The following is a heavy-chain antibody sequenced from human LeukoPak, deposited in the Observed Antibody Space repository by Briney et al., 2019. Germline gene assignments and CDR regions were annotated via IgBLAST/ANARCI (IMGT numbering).Heavy chain of an antibody. CDR2: IRDSGET. V-gene: IGHV3-66*03. J-gene: IGHJ5*02. D-gene: IGHD2/OR15-2a*01. CDR1: GFSVRNYY. CDR3: ARDRAATEYWVEFDL. Sequence: PGGSLRLSCAATGFSVRNYYMSWVRQAPGKGLEWVSLIRDSGETFYIDSVKGRFTISRDDSKNTVYLQMNRLRVEDTAVYFCARDRAATEYWVEFDLWGQGALVTVSS.